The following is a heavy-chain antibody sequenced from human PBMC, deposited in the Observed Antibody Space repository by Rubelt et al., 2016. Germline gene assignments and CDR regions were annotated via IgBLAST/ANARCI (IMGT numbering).Heavy chain of an antibody. V-gene: IGHV3-74*02. J-gene: IGHJ4*02. Sequence: EVQLVESGGGLVQPGGSLKLSCAASGLPFSGYWMHWVRHAPEKGLMWVSRLDNDGSNTDYADSVKARFTISRDKSNTTLYPQMNSLRAEDTALYYCASAVLDYWGQGTLVIVSS. CDR3: ASAVLDY. CDR1: GLPFSGYW. CDR2: LDNDGSNT.